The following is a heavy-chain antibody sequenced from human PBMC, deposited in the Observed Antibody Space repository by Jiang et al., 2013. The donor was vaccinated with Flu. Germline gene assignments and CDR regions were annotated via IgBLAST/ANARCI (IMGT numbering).Heavy chain of an antibody. D-gene: IGHD6-19*01. CDR3: ARWDSSGWYFDY. CDR2: IYYSGST. J-gene: IGHJ4*02. CDR1: GGSISSYY. V-gene: IGHV4-59*01. Sequence: GSGLVKPSETLSLTCTVSGGSISSYYWSWIRQPPGKGLEWIGYIYYSGSTNYNPSLKSRVTISVDTSKNQFSLKLSSVTAADTAVYYCARWDSSGWYFDYWGQGTLVTVSS.